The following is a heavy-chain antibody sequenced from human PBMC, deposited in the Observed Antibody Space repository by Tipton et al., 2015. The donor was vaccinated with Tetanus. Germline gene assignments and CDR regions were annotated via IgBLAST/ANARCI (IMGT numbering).Heavy chain of an antibody. CDR1: GDSINSGDYY. J-gene: IGHJ4*02. V-gene: IGHV4-30-4*01. D-gene: IGHD3-3*02. CDR2: IYYSGST. Sequence: TLSLTCSVSGDSINSGDYYWSWIRQPPGKGLEWIGYIYYSGSTYYNPSLKSRVTISIDTSKNQSSLRLSSVTAADTAVYYCSSSPGNQYLAFFDYWGRGTLVTVSS. CDR3: SSSPGNQYLAFFDY.